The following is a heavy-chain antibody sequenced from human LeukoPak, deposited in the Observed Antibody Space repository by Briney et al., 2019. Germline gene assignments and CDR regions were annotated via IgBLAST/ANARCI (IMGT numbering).Heavy chain of an antibody. D-gene: IGHD6-13*01. CDR3: AKDSSGGVSSAGILDH. V-gene: IGHV3-9*01. CDR2: INWSNITV. CDR1: GFRFDDFA. Sequence: SLRLSCVISGFRFDDFAMHWVRQAPGKGLEWVAGINWSNITVVYADAVKGRFTISRDNSKNSLYLLLNDLRAEDTAFYFCAKDSSGGVSSAGILDHWGPGTLVSVSP. J-gene: IGHJ4*02.